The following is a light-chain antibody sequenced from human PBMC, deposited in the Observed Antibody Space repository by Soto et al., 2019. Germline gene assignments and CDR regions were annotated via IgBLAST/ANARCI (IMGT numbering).Light chain of an antibody. CDR2: EVS. J-gene: IGKJ1*01. Sequence: DIVMTQTPLSLPVTPGEPASISCRSSQSLLDSDDGNTYLDWYLQKRGQSPQXXSYEVSTRVSGVPDRFSGSGSGTEFTLEISRVETDDVGIYYCMQSTQLPPTFGQGTKVDIK. CDR3: MQSTQLPPT. CDR1: QSLLDSDDGNTY. V-gene: IGKV2-40*01.